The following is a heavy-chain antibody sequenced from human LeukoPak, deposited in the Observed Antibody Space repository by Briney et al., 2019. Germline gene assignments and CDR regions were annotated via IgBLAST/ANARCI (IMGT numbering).Heavy chain of an antibody. CDR1: GFTFSSYA. V-gene: IGHV3-23*01. D-gene: IGHD4-17*01. Sequence: GGSLRLSCAASGFTFSSYAMSWVRQAPGKGLEWVSAISGSGGSTYYADSLKGRFTISRDNSKSTLYLQMNSLRAEDTAVYYCAKDQKYGVSGGLDYWGQGTLVTVSS. CDR3: AKDQKYGVSGGLDY. CDR2: ISGSGGST. J-gene: IGHJ4*02.